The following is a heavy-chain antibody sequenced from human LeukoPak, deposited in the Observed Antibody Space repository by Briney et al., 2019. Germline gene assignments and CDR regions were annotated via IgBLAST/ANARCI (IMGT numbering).Heavy chain of an antibody. CDR3: ASYYYGSGSYED. D-gene: IGHD3-10*01. CDR1: GGSFSGYY. CDR2: IYYSGST. Sequence: SETLSLTCAVYGGSFSGYYWSWIRQPPGKGLEWIGSIYYSGSTYYNPSLKSRVTISVDTSKNQFSLKLSSVTAADTAVYYCASYYYGSGSYEDWGQGTLVTVSS. J-gene: IGHJ4*02. V-gene: IGHV4-34*01.